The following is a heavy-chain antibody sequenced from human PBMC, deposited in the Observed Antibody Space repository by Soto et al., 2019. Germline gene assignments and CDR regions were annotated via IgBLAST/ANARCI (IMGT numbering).Heavy chain of an antibody. J-gene: IGHJ3*02. CDR1: GFTFSSYA. CDR2: VSGSGGST. Sequence: GGSLRLSCAASGFTFSSYAMSWVRQAPGKGLEWVSGVSGSGGSTYFPDSVKGRFTISRDNSKNTLYLQMNSLRAEDTAVYYCAKDVRYCRGGSCYFDAFDIWGQGTMVTVPS. V-gene: IGHV3-23*01. D-gene: IGHD2-15*01. CDR3: AKDVRYCRGGSCYFDAFDI.